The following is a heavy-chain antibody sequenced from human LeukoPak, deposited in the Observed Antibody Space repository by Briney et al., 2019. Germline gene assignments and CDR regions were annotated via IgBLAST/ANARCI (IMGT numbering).Heavy chain of an antibody. CDR2: LKGTGEK. CDR3: ARASWVSYADAVW. D-gene: IGHD3-16*01. V-gene: IGHV3-23*01. J-gene: IGHJ4*02. Sequence: GGSLRLSCVASGFSFSSYAMSWVRQAPARGLEWVSSLKGTGEKYYADSVKGRFTLSRDDSRNTVYLQLNNLRVDDTGVYYCARASWVSYADAVWWGQGTVVTVSS. CDR1: GFSFSSYA.